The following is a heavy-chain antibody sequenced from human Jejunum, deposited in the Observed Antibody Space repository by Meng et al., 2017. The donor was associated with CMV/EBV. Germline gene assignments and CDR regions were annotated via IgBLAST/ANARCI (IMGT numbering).Heavy chain of an antibody. D-gene: IGHD3/OR15-3a*01. CDR1: GDSISTYC. J-gene: IGHJ5*02. CDR3: ARGRWTGGWFDP. CDR2: VHGTRGT. Sequence: TGSGDSISTYCWTWIRQVPGKGLEWIGYVHGTRGTNYNPSLKSRVTISADTSKNQLSLRLTSVTAADTAVYYCARGRWTGGWFDPWGQGILVTVSS. V-gene: IGHV4-59*12.